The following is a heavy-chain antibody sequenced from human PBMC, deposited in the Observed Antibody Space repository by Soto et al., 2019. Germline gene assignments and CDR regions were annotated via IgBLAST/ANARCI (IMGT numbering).Heavy chain of an antibody. CDR2: MNPNSGNT. Sequence: GASVKVSCKASGYTFNNYDIHWVRQAPGHGLEWMGWMNPNSGNTGYAQNFRGRVTMTQNTAIGTAYMELSSLRSGDTATYYCTRAYGAETFDFWGQGTRVTVSS. V-gene: IGHV1-8*02. D-gene: IGHD3-10*01. J-gene: IGHJ5*01. CDR3: TRAYGAETFDF. CDR1: GYTFNNYD.